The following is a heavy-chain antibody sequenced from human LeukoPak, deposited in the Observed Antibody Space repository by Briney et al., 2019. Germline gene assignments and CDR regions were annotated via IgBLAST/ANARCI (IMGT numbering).Heavy chain of an antibody. D-gene: IGHD3-10*01. V-gene: IGHV3-23*01. Sequence: GGSLRLSCAASGFTFSNYAMSWVRQAPGKGLEWVSAISGSGGSTYYADSVKGRFTISRDNSKNTLYLQMNSLRAEDTAVYYCAKDRGSMVRPETFDYWGQGTLVTVSS. J-gene: IGHJ4*02. CDR2: ISGSGGST. CDR3: AKDRGSMVRPETFDY. CDR1: GFTFSNYA.